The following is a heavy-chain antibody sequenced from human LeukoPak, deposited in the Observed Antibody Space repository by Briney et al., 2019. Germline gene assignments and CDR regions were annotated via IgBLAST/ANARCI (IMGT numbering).Heavy chain of an antibody. V-gene: IGHV3-21*01. Sequence: GGSLRLSCAASGFTFSSYSMNWVRQAPGKGLEWVSSISSGSSYIYYADSLKGRFTISRDNAKNSLYLQMNSLRAEDTAVYYCARGPYNDILTGYFFDYWGQGTLVTVSS. J-gene: IGHJ4*02. D-gene: IGHD3-9*01. CDR2: ISSGSSYI. CDR3: ARGPYNDILTGYFFDY. CDR1: GFTFSSYS.